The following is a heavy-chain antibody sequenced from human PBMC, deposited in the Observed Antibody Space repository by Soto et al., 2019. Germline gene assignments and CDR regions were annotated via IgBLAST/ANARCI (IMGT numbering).Heavy chain of an antibody. Sequence: VQLVESGGGVVQPGRSLRLSCAASGFTFSHYAMHWVRQAPGKGLEWVALMSYDGSNEYYADSVKGRFTISRDNSKNTLYLQMNSLRAEDTAVYYCAKDGSNNFDYWGQGTLVTVSA. V-gene: IGHV3-30*18. CDR2: MSYDGSNE. D-gene: IGHD1-26*01. J-gene: IGHJ4*02. CDR3: AKDGSNNFDY. CDR1: GFTFSHYA.